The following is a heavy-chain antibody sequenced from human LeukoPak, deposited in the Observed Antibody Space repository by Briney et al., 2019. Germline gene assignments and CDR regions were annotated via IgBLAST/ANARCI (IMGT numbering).Heavy chain of an antibody. CDR3: ARAQRGYSGYELDY. CDR2: IKGDGSEK. V-gene: IGHV3-7*01. Sequence: GGSLRLSCAASGFAFSNYWMSWVRRAPGKGLEWVANIKGDGSEKYFVDSVKGRFTISRDNARNSLYLQMNSLRAEDTAVYYCARAQRGYSGYELDYWGQGTLVTVSS. D-gene: IGHD5-12*01. J-gene: IGHJ4*02. CDR1: GFAFSNYW.